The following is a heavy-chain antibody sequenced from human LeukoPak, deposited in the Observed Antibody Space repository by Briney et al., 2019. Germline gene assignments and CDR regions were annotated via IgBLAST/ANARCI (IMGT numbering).Heavy chain of an antibody. CDR3: ARGIVLRPWGPAFDY. CDR1: GFTFSSYE. Sequence: PGGSLRLSCAASGFTFSSYEMNWVRQAPGKGLEWVSYISSSGSTIYYADSVKGRFTISRDNAKNSLYLQMNSLRAEDTAVYYCARGIVLRPWGPAFDYWGQGTLVTVSS. D-gene: IGHD1-26*01. CDR2: ISSSGSTI. J-gene: IGHJ4*02. V-gene: IGHV3-48*03.